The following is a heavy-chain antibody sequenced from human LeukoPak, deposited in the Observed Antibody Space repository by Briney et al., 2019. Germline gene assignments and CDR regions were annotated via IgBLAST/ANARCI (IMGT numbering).Heavy chain of an antibody. CDR2: FSGSGGST. D-gene: IGHD5-24*01. Sequence: PGGSLRLSCAASGFTFSSYAMGWVRQAPGKGLEWVSAFSGSGGSTYYADSVKGRFTISRDNSKNTLYLQMNSLRAEDTAVYYCAKSGYNRFDYWGQGTLVTVSS. CDR3: AKSGYNRFDY. V-gene: IGHV3-23*01. J-gene: IGHJ4*02. CDR1: GFTFSSYA.